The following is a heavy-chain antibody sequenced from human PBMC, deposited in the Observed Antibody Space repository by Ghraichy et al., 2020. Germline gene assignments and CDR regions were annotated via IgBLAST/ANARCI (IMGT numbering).Heavy chain of an antibody. CDR3: ARDLDVRYGDYVFSVD. CDR1: GFTVSSNY. J-gene: IGHJ3*01. CDR2: IYSGGST. Sequence: GGSLRLSCAASGFTVSSNYMSWVRQAPGKGLEWVSVIYSGGSTYYADSVKGRFTISRDNSKNTLYLQMNSLRAEDTAVYYCARDLDVRYGDYVFSVDWGQGTMVTVSS. V-gene: IGHV3-66*01. D-gene: IGHD4-17*01.